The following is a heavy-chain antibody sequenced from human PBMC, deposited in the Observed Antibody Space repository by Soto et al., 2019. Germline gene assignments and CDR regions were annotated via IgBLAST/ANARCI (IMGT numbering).Heavy chain of an antibody. D-gene: IGHD2-15*01. CDR1: GFTFSSYA. CDR3: ASRGLKLLLSYYFDY. Sequence: GGSLRLSCAASGFTFSSYAMSWVRQAPGKGLEWVSAISGSGGSTYYADSVKGRFTISRDNSKNTLYLQMNSLRAEDTAVYYCASRGLKLLLSYYFDYWGQGTLVTVSS. V-gene: IGHV3-23*01. J-gene: IGHJ4*02. CDR2: ISGSGGST.